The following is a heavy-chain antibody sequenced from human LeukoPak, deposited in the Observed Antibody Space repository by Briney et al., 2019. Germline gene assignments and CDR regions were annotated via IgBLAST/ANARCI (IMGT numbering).Heavy chain of an antibody. D-gene: IGHD3-22*01. J-gene: IGHJ4*02. Sequence: GGSLRLSCAASGFTFSSYTMNWVRQAPGKGLEWVSSISSSSSYIYYADSLKGRFTISRDNAKNSLYLQMNSLRAEDTAVYYCARVPPWNYYDSSGFFDYWGQGTLVTVSS. CDR2: ISSSSSYI. CDR3: ARVPPWNYYDSSGFFDY. CDR1: GFTFSSYT. V-gene: IGHV3-21*01.